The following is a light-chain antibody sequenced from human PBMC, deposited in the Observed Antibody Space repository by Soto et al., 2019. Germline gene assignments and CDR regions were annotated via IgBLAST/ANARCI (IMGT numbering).Light chain of an antibody. CDR2: DVT. Sequence: QSVLTQPASVSGSPGQSITISCTGTSSDVGAYNYVSWYQQHPGKVPKLMIYDVTNRPSGVSNRFSGSKSGNTASLTITGLQAEDEADYYCSSYTRTSTYVFGAGT. V-gene: IGLV2-14*01. J-gene: IGLJ1*01. CDR1: SSDVGAYNY. CDR3: SSYTRTSTYV.